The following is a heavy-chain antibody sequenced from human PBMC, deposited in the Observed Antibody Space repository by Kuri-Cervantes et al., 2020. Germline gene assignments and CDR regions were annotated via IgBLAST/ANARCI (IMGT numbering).Heavy chain of an antibody. D-gene: IGHD1-7*01. V-gene: IGHV3-48*02. CDR2: ISSSSSTI. CDR3: AREWVLELRSGFDY. J-gene: IGHJ4*02. Sequence: GESLKISCAASGFTFSSYWMSWVRQAPGKGLEWVSYISSSSSTIYYADSVKGRFTISRDNAKNSLYLQMNSLRDEDTAVYYCAREWVLELRSGFDYWGQGTLVTVSS. CDR1: GFTFSSYW.